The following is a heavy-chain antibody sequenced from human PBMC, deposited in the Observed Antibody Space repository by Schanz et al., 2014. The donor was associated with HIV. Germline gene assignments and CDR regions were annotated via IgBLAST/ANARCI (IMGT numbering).Heavy chain of an antibody. D-gene: IGHD2-15*01. CDR1: GFSFSDYW. V-gene: IGHV3-74*01. CDR2: MNNDVSSR. J-gene: IGHJ4*02. CDR3: ATRSSDGGYYDN. Sequence: EVQLVESGGGLVQPGGSLTLSCAASGFSFSDYWMHWVRQVPGKGLLWVSRMNNDVSSRLYADSVKGRFTISRDNAKNTLYQQMNSLRDEDTAVYYCATRSSDGGYYDNWGQGTLVTVSS.